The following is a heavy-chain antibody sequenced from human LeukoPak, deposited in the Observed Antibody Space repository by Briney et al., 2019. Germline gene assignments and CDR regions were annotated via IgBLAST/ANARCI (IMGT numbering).Heavy chain of an antibody. CDR2: ISGSGGNT. J-gene: IGHJ4*02. V-gene: IGHV3-23*01. Sequence: GGSLRLYCAASGFSFSRYAMSWVRQAPGKGLEWVSAISGSGGNTYYADSVKGRFTISRDNSKNTLYLQLNSLRAEDTAVYYCAKDPRTYYYDSGGYYYDYWGQGTLVTVSS. CDR3: AKDPRTYYYDSGGYYYDY. D-gene: IGHD3-22*01. CDR1: GFSFSRYA.